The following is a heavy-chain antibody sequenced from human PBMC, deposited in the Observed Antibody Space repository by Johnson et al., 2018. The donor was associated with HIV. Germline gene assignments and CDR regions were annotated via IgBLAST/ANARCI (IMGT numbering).Heavy chain of an antibody. D-gene: IGHD3-22*01. CDR1: GFTFSSYG. V-gene: IGHV3-30*02. CDR3: AKIPADSSGTRSAFDI. J-gene: IGHJ3*02. CDR2: IRYDGRNK. Sequence: VQLMESGGGVVQPGGSLRLSCAGSGFTFSSYGMHWVRQAPGKGLEWVAFIRYDGRNKYYADSVKGRLPISRDNSKNTLYLKMNSLRADDTAVYYCAKIPADSSGTRSAFDIWGQGTMVTVSS.